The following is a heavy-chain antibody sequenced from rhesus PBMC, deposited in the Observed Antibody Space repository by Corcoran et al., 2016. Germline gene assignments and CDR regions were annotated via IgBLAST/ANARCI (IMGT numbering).Heavy chain of an antibody. Sequence: EVQLVESGGGLAKPGGSLRLSCAASGFSFSDYYMYWVRQAPGKGLEWVSGISYTGDNTYYVDSVKGRFTSSRENAKNTLYLQMDSLIAEDTAVYYCARDSITGTTRYGLDSWGQGVVVTVSS. CDR1: GFSFSDYY. CDR3: ARDSITGTTRYGLDS. V-gene: IGHV3S18*01. J-gene: IGHJ6*01. D-gene: IGHD1-26*01. CDR2: ISYTGDNT.